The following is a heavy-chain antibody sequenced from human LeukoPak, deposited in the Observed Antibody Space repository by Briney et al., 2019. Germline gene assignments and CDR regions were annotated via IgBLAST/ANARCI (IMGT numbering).Heavy chain of an antibody. Sequence: SETLSLTCTVSGGSISSYYWSWIRQPPGKGLEWIGYIYYSGTTNYNPSLKSRVTISVDTSKNQFSLKLSSVTAADTAVYYCARHQVYYYGSGSANWFDPWGQGTLVTVSS. CDR1: GGSISSYY. J-gene: IGHJ5*02. CDR2: IYYSGTT. V-gene: IGHV4-59*01. CDR3: ARHQVYYYGSGSANWFDP. D-gene: IGHD3-10*01.